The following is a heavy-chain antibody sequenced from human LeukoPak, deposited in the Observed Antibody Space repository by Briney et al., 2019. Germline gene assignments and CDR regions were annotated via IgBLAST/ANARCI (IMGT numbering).Heavy chain of an antibody. Sequence: GGSLRLSCAASGFTFSYFWMSWVRQPPGKGLEWLAYTNTDGTERHYVDSVKGRFTISRDNVRKSLYLQMNSLRYEGTTVYYCARDNVGATPFDYWGQGALVTVSS. J-gene: IGHJ4*02. D-gene: IGHD1-26*01. CDR3: ARDNVGATPFDY. CDR1: GFTFSYFW. CDR2: TNTDGTER. V-gene: IGHV3-7*05.